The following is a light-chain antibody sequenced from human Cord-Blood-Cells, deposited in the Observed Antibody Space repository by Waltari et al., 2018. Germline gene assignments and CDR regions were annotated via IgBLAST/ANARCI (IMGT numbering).Light chain of an antibody. CDR2: EDN. Sequence: NFMLTQPHSVSESPGKTVTISCTRSRCRIASNSGQWYQQRPGSSPTTVIYEDNQRPSGVPDRFSGSIDSSSNSASLTISGLKTEDEADYYCQSYDSSNHVVFGGGTKLTVL. J-gene: IGLJ2*01. CDR3: QSYDSSNHVV. CDR1: RCRIASNS. V-gene: IGLV6-57*01.